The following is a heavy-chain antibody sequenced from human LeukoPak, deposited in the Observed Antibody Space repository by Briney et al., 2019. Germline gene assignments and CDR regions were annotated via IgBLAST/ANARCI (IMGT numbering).Heavy chain of an antibody. Sequence: PSETLSLTCAVYGGSFSGYYWSWIRRPPGKGLEWIGEINHSGSTNYNPSLKSRVTISVDTSKNQFSLKLSSVTAADTAVYYCARDIGYPDYWGQGTLVTVSS. CDR1: GGSFSGYY. J-gene: IGHJ4*02. CDR2: INHSGST. V-gene: IGHV4-34*01. CDR3: ARDIGYPDY. D-gene: IGHD5-18*01.